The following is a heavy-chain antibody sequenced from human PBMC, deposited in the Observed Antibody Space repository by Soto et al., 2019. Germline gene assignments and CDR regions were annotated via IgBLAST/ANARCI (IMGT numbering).Heavy chain of an antibody. CDR2: ISGSGGST. CDR3: AKDWSYDYYFNY. J-gene: IGHJ4*02. V-gene: IGHV3-23*01. CDR1: GFTFSSYA. D-gene: IGHD5-12*01. Sequence: GGSLRLSCAASGFTFSSYAMSWVRQAPGKGLEWVSAISGSGGSTYYAESVKGRFTISRDNSKNTLYLQMNSLRAEDTAVYYCAKDWSYDYYFNYWGQGTLVTVSS.